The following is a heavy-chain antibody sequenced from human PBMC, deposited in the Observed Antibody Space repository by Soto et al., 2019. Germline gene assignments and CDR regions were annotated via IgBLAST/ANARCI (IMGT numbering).Heavy chain of an antibody. CDR1: GFTFTSSA. Sequence: SVKVSCKASGFTFTSSAVQWVRQARGQRLEWIGWIVVGSGNTNYAQKLQERVTITRDMSTSTAYMELSSLRSEDTAVYYCAADGVYYDILTGRSQSFDYWGQGTLVTVSS. J-gene: IGHJ4*02. CDR2: IVVGSGNT. CDR3: AADGVYYDILTGRSQSFDY. V-gene: IGHV1-58*01. D-gene: IGHD3-9*01.